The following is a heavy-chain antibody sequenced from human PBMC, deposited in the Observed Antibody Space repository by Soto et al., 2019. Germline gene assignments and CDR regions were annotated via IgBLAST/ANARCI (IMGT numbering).Heavy chain of an antibody. V-gene: IGHV1-2*04. D-gene: IGHD6-13*01. CDR2: INPNSGGT. CDR1: GYTFTGYY. CDR3: ARGGGFSSSWSFDY. J-gene: IGHJ4*02. Sequence: ASVKVSCKASGYTFTGYYMHWVRQAPGQGLEWMGWINPNSGGTNYAQKFQGWVTMTRDTSISTAYMELSRLRSDDTAVYYCARGGGFSSSWSFDYWGQGTLVTVSS.